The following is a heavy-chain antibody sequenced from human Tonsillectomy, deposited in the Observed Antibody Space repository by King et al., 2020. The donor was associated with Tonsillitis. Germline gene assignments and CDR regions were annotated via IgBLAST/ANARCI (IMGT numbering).Heavy chain of an antibody. V-gene: IGHV3-7*01. J-gene: IGHJ3*02. CDR1: GFTFNSYW. CDR3: ARALFDAFDI. CDR2: IKQDGSEK. Sequence: VQLVESGGGLVQPGGSLRVSCAASGFTFNSYWMSWVRQAPGKGLEWVANIKQDGSEKYYVDSVKGRFTISRDNAKNSLYLQMNSLRAEDTAVYYCARALFDAFDIWGQGTMVTVSS.